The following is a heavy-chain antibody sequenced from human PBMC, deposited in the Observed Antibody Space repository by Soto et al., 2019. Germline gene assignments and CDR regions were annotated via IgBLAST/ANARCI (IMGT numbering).Heavy chain of an antibody. D-gene: IGHD3-22*01. J-gene: IGHJ4*02. CDR1: GGSFSGYY. Sequence: SETLSLTCAVYGGSFSGYYWRWIRQPPGKGLEWIGEINHSGSTNYNPSLKSRVTISVDTSKNQFSLKLSSVTAADTAVYYCARAHSGYYYSHYFDYWGQGTLVTVSS. CDR3: ARAHSGYYYSHYFDY. V-gene: IGHV4-34*01. CDR2: INHSGST.